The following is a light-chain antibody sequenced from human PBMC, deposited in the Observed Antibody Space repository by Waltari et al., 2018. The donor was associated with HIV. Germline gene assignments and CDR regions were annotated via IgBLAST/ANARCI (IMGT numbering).Light chain of an antibody. CDR2: LEGSGSY. CDR3: ETWDSNTLV. Sequence: QPVLPQSSSAPASLGSSVKLPCPLSRGHSSYFIAWHQQQPGKAPRHLMKLEGSGSYKKGIGVPDRFSGTSSGADRYPTISNLQSEDEADYYCETWDSNTLVFGGGTKLTVL. J-gene: IGLJ3*02. V-gene: IGLV4-60*03. CDR1: RGHSSYF.